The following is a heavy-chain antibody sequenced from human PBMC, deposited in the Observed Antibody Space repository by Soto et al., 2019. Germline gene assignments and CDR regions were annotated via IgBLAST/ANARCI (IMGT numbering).Heavy chain of an antibody. CDR3: ARVRIVEVPAAIPYYYYYYMDV. J-gene: IGHJ6*03. V-gene: IGHV1-8*01. CDR2: MNPNSGNT. CDR1: GYTFTSYD. Sequence: QVQLVQSGAEVKKPGASVKVSCKASGYTFTSYDINWVRQATGQGLEWMGWMNPNSGNTGYAQKFQGRVTMTRNTSISTSYMELSSLRSEDTAVYYCARVRIVEVPAAIPYYYYYYMDVWGKGTTVTVSS. D-gene: IGHD2-2*01.